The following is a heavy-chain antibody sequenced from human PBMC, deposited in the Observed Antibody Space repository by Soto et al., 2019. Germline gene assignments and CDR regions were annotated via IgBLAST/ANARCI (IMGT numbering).Heavy chain of an antibody. CDR3: AKDNCISTSCYRLYNWFDP. CDR1: GFTFSSYG. J-gene: IGHJ5*02. Sequence: GGSLRLSCAASGFTFSSYGMHWVRQAPGKGLEWVAVISYGGSNKYYADSVKGRFTISRDNSKNTLYLQMNNLRAEDTAVYYCAKDNCISTSCYRLYNWFDPWGQGTLVTVSS. CDR2: ISYGGSNK. D-gene: IGHD2-2*01. V-gene: IGHV3-30*18.